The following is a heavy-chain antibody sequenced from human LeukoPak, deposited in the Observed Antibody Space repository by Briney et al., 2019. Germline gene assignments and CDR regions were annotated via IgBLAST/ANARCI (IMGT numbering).Heavy chain of an antibody. J-gene: IGHJ4*02. Sequence: PGRSLRLSCAASGFTFSNYGMHWVRQAPGKGLEWVAVIWYDGSNKYYADSVKGRFTISRDNSKNTLYLQMNSLRAEDTAVYYCAGNYGPYYFDYWGQGKLVTVSS. V-gene: IGHV3-33*01. D-gene: IGHD3-10*01. CDR2: IWYDGSNK. CDR1: GFTFSNYG. CDR3: AGNYGPYYFDY.